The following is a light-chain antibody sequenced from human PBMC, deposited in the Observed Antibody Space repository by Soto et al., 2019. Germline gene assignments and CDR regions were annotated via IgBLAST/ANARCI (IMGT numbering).Light chain of an antibody. CDR2: LSSDGSH. CDR3: QTWDTGARVV. Sequence: QPVLTQSPSASASLGASVKLTCTLSSGHSSYAIAWHQQQPEKGPRYLMKLSSDGSHSKGDGIPDRFSGSSSGAARYLTISSRQSEDEADYYCQTWDTGARVVFGGGTKLTVL. CDR1: SGHSSYA. V-gene: IGLV4-69*01. J-gene: IGLJ2*01.